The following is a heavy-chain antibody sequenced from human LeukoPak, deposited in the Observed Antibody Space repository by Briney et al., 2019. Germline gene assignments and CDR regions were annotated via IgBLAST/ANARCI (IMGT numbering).Heavy chain of an antibody. J-gene: IGHJ4*02. CDR1: GFTFASCA. D-gene: IGHD3-10*01. Sequence: TGGSLRLSCAGTGFTFASCAVHWVRQAPGKRLEWVAFISSDGTTEHYRDSVKGRFTLSRDNSKNTVSLQMNSLGTEDTAVYYCARGRDLGSFIIDYWGQGTLVTVSS. CDR2: ISSDGTTE. V-gene: IGHV3-30-3*01. CDR3: ARGRDLGSFIIDY.